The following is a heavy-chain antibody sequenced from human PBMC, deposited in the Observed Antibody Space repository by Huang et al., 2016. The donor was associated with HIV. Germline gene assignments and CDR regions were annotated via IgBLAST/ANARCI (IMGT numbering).Heavy chain of an antibody. V-gene: IGHV1-2*02. CDR3: ARAPPDH. J-gene: IGHJ5*02. CDR1: GYDFTGYF. CDR2: INPNSDVA. Sequence: QVQMVQSGAEVKKPGASVKVSCKTSGYDFTGYFLHWVRQAPGQGLEWMRWINPNSDVAVYAQKFRGRVTMTTDKAVTTAYMELNVLTSDDTAMYYCARAPPDHWGQGTLVTVSS.